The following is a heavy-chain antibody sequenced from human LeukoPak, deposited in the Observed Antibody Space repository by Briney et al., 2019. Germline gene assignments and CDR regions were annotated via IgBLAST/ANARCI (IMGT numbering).Heavy chain of an antibody. V-gene: IGHV3-23*01. J-gene: IGHJ6*02. CDR1: GFSFRSYA. CDR2: ISGDGGIT. CDR3: ANDV. Sequence: GGSLTLSCAASGFSFRSYAMNWVRQAPGMGLEWVSGISGDGGITYYADSVKGRFTISRDNSKNTLYLQMNSLRAEDTAVYYCANDVWGQGTTVTVSS.